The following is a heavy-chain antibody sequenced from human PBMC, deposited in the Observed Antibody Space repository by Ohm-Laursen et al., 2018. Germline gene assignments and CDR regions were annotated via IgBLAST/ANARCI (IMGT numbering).Heavy chain of an antibody. V-gene: IGHV3-21*04. CDR2: ISTSSSYI. CDR3: ARVSKQWELLLDGFDI. Sequence: SLRLSCAASGFTFSSYSMNWVRQAPGKGLEWVSSISTSSSYIYYADSVKGRFTISRDNAKNSLYLQMNSLRAEDTAVYYCARVSKQWELLLDGFDIWGQGTMVTVSS. J-gene: IGHJ3*02. D-gene: IGHD1-26*01. CDR1: GFTFSSYS.